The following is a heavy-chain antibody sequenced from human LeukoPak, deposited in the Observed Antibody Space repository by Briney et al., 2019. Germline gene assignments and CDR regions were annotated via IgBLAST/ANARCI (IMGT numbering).Heavy chain of an antibody. CDR1: GGSISSSSYY. J-gene: IGHJ4*02. D-gene: IGHD4-23*01. CDR3: ARDPINDPLSTTVANSGID. Sequence: SETLSLTCLVSGGSISSSSYYWGWIRQPPGKGREWIGSIYYSGSTYYNPSLKSRVTISVDTSKSQFSLKLSSVTAADTAVYYCARDPINDPLSTTVANSGIDWGQGTLVTVSS. V-gene: IGHV4-39*07. CDR2: IYYSGST.